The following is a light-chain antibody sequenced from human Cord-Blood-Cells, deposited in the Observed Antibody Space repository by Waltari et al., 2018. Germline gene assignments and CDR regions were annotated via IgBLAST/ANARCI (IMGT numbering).Light chain of an antibody. V-gene: IGKV3-15*01. CDR3: QQYNNWPRT. J-gene: IGKJ1*01. CDR1: QSVSSK. Sequence: DIVMPQPPATLSVSPGERATIACRASQSVSSKFTLHQQKPGQAPRLLIYGASTRATGIPARFSGSGSGTEFTLTISSLQSEDFAVYYCQQYNNWPRTFGQGTKVEIK. CDR2: GAS.